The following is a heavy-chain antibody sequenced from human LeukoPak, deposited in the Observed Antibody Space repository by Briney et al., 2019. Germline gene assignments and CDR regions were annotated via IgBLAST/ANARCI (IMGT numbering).Heavy chain of an antibody. V-gene: IGHV4-61*05. J-gene: IGHJ6*03. Sequence: SETLSLTCTVSGGSISSSSYYWSWIRQPPGKGLEWIGYIYYSGSTNYNPSLKSRVTMSVDTSKNQFSLKLSSVTAADTAVYYCARAVGSGSFQTYYYYMDVWGKGTTVTISS. CDR1: GGSISSSSYY. CDR2: IYYSGST. D-gene: IGHD3-10*01. CDR3: ARAVGSGSFQTYYYYMDV.